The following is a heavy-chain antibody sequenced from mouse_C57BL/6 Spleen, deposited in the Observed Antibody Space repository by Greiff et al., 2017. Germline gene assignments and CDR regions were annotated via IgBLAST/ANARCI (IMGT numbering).Heavy chain of an antibody. J-gene: IGHJ3*01. CDR3: ARAGYEYETY. D-gene: IGHD2-4*01. CDR1: GYTFTSYG. Sequence: QVQLQQSGAELARPGASVKLSCKASGYTFTSYGISWVKQRTGQGLEWIGEIYPRSGNTYYNEKFKGTATLTADKSSSTAYMELRSLTSEDSAVYFCARAGYEYETYWGQGTLVTVSA. CDR2: IYPRSGNT. V-gene: IGHV1-81*01.